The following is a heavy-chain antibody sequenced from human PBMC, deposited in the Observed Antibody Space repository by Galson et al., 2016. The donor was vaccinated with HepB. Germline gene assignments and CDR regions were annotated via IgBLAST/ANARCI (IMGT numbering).Heavy chain of an antibody. CDR1: GFVFSDYA. D-gene: IGHD3-10*01. J-gene: IGHJ6*02. CDR2: ISGNGGNR. V-gene: IGHV3-23*01. CDR3: AKDMADYGMDV. Sequence: SLRLSCAASGFVFSDYAMHWVRQVPGKGLEWVSGISGNGGNRFYADSVKGRFTIFRDNSKNMLYMQMNSLTAEDTALYYCAKDMADYGMDVWGQGITVTVSS.